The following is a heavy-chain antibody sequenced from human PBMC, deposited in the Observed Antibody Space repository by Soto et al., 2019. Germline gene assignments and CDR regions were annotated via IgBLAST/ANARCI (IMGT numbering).Heavy chain of an antibody. J-gene: IGHJ4*02. CDR2: IKTDGSST. CDR3: AKREGNTFGLFH. V-gene: IGHV3-74*01. CDR1: GFTFSAYW. Sequence: EVQLVESGGGLVQPGGSRRLSCAASGFTFSAYWIHWVRQAPEKGLEWVSRIKTDGSSTDYADSVKGRFTISRDNAKNILYLQMDSLRVEDTAVYYCAKREGNTFGLFHWGQGTLVTVSS. D-gene: IGHD5-18*01.